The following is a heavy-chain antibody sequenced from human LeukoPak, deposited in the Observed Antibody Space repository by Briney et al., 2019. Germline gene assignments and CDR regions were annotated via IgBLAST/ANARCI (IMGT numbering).Heavy chain of an antibody. CDR2: ISSSSSYI. CDR3: ARGEVNFDY. Sequence: GASVKVSRKASGYTFTSYDINWVRQAPGKGLEWVSSISSSSSYIYYADSVKGRFTISRDNAKNSLYLQMNSLRAEDTAVYYCARGEVNFDYWGQGTLVTVSS. V-gene: IGHV3-21*01. J-gene: IGHJ4*02. CDR1: GYTFTSYD. D-gene: IGHD3-10*01.